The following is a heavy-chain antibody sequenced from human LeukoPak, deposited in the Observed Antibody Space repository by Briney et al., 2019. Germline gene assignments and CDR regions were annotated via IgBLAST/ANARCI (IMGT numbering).Heavy chain of an antibody. CDR1: GFTFSSYW. V-gene: IGHV3-7*01. J-gene: IGHJ4*02. CDR2: IKQDGSEK. CDR3: ARAESTYYYDSSGYCYGRSAVYFDY. Sequence: GGSLRLSCAASGFTFSSYWMSWVRQAPGKGLEWVANIKQDGSEKYYVDSVKGRFTISRDNAKNSLYLQMNSLRAEDTAVYYCARAESTYYYDSSGYCYGRSAVYFDYWGQGTLVTVSS. D-gene: IGHD3-22*01.